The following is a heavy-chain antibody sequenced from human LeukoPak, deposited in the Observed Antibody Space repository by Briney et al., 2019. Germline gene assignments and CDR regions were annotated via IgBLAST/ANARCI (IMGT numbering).Heavy chain of an antibody. CDR1: GFTFSSYA. CDR3: AKSIYDSSGYYTGYDAFDI. V-gene: IGHV3-23*01. CDR2: ISGSGGST. Sequence: GGSLRLSCAASGFTFSSYAMSWVRQAPGKGLEWVSAISGSGGSTYYADSVKGRFTISRDNSKNTLYLQMNSLRAEDTAVYYCAKSIYDSSGYYTGYDAFDIWGQGTTVTVSS. J-gene: IGHJ3*02. D-gene: IGHD3-22*01.